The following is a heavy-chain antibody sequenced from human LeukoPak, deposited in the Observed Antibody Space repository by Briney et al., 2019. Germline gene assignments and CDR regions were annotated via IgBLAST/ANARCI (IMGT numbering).Heavy chain of an antibody. D-gene: IGHD3-10*01. Sequence: GASVKASCKASGYTFTGYYIHWVRQAPGQGLEWMGWINPNSGGTNYAQKFQGRVTMTRDTSISTAYMELSRLRSDDTAVYYCARAELSDYYGSGSYRYWGQGTLVTVSS. CDR1: GYTFTGYY. V-gene: IGHV1-2*02. CDR3: ARAELSDYYGSGSYRY. CDR2: INPNSGGT. J-gene: IGHJ4*02.